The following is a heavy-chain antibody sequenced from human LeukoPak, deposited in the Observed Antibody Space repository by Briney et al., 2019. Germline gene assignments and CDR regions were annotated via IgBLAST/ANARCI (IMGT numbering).Heavy chain of an antibody. CDR2: IRYDGSNK. CDR3: AKEGIAAADYFDY. CDR1: GFTFSSYG. Sequence: GGSLRLSCAASGFTFSSYGMHWVRQAPGKGLEGVAFIRYDGSNKYYADSVKGRFTISRDNSKNTLYLQMNSLRAEDTAVYYCAKEGIAAADYFDYWGQGTLVTVSS. V-gene: IGHV3-30*02. D-gene: IGHD6-13*01. J-gene: IGHJ4*02.